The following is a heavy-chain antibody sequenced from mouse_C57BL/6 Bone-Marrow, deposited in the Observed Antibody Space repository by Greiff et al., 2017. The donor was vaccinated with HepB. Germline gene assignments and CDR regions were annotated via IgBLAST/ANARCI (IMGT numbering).Heavy chain of an antibody. D-gene: IGHD2-3*01. CDR2: ISPGNSDT. Sequence: VQLQQSGPVLSMPRASVLMSCTTSVYTFPSSWMHWVTQRPGPGLSWIGAISPGNSDTSYNQKFKGKAKLTAVTSASTAYMELSSLTNEDSAVYYCTGDGYYSGWFAYWGQGTLVTVSA. CDR3: TGDGYYSGWFAY. CDR1: VYTFPSSW. J-gene: IGHJ3*01. V-gene: IGHV1-5*01.